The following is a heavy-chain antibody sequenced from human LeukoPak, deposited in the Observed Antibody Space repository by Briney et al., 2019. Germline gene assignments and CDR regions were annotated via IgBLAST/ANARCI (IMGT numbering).Heavy chain of an antibody. V-gene: IGHV3-7*01. CDR2: IKQDGSEK. J-gene: IGHJ4*02. CDR1: EFTFSSYW. Sequence: GGSLRLSCAASEFTFSSYWMSWVRQAPGKGLEWVANIKQDGSEKHYVDSVKGRFTISRDNAKDSLYLQMNSLRAEDTAVYYCATAAYNWNYYFDYWGQGTLVSVSS. D-gene: IGHD1-7*01. CDR3: ATAAYNWNYYFDY.